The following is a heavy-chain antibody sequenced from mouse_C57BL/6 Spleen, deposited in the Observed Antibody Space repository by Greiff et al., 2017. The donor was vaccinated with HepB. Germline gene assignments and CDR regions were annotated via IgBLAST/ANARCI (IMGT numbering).Heavy chain of an antibody. CDR1: GYSITSDY. V-gene: IGHV3-8*01. D-gene: IGHD2-4*01. CDR2: ISYSGST. CDR3: ARAPSYYDYDGYYFDY. Sequence: DVQLQESGPGLAKPSQTLSLTCSVTGYSITSDYWNWIRKFPGNKLEYMGYISYSGSTYYNPSLKSRISITRDTSKNQYYLQLNSVTTEDTATYYCARAPSYYDYDGYYFDYWGQGTTLTVSS. J-gene: IGHJ2*01.